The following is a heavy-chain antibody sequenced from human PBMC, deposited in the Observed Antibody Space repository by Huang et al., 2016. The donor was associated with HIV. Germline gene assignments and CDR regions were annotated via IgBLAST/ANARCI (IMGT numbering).Heavy chain of an antibody. V-gene: IGHV1-18*01. Sequence: QVQLVQSGGEVKKPGASVKVSCKASGYDFTSYGVSWVRQAPGQGLEWGGWRRSHNGDTNYAQRFQGRVTLTTDTSTNTAYMEMRSLRSDDTAIYYCARDPWYTNVWKRNAASVIWDQGTMVIVSS. CDR2: RRSHNGDT. CDR1: GYDFTSYG. J-gene: IGHJ3*02. D-gene: IGHD2-2*02. CDR3: ARDPWYTNVWKRNAASVI.